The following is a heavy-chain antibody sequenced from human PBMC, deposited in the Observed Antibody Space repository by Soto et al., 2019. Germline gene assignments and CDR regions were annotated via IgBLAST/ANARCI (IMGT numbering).Heavy chain of an antibody. J-gene: IGHJ6*02. Sequence: TGGSLRLSCAASGFTFSSYSMNWVRQAPGKGLEWVSSISSSSSYIYYADSVKGRFTISRDNAKNSLYLQMNSLRAEDTAVYYCARDPDFDIVVVPAAHPGYGMDVWGQGTTVTVSS. CDR1: GFTFSSYS. CDR3: ARDPDFDIVVVPAAHPGYGMDV. V-gene: IGHV3-21*01. CDR2: ISSSSSYI. D-gene: IGHD2-2*01.